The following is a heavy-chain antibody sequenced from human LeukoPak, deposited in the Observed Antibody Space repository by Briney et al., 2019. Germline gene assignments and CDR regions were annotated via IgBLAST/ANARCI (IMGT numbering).Heavy chain of an antibody. D-gene: IGHD3-3*01. CDR3: ATDRGDFWSGYWGIDP. Sequence: GGSLRLSCAASGFTFSSYAMSWVRQAPGKGLEWVSAISGSGGSTYYADSVKGRFTISRDNSKNTLYLQMNSLRAEDTAVYYCATDRGDFWSGYWGIDPWGQGILVTVSS. CDR2: ISGSGGST. J-gene: IGHJ5*02. V-gene: IGHV3-23*01. CDR1: GFTFSSYA.